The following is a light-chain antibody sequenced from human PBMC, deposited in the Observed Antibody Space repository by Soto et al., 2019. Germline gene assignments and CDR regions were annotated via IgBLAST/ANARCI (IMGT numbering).Light chain of an antibody. CDR3: QPYNSYSRT. CDR2: DVS. J-gene: IGKJ1*01. Sequence: DIQMTQSPSTLSASVGDRVTITCRANQSISSWLAWYQQKPGKAPKLLIYDVSNLETGVPSRFSGSGSETEFTLTISSLQPDDSATYYCQPYNSYSRTFGQGTKVDIK. V-gene: IGKV1-5*01. CDR1: QSISSW.